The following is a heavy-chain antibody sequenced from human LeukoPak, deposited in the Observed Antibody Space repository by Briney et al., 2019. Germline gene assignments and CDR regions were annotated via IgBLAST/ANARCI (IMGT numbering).Heavy chain of an antibody. CDR1: GGSINTPNYY. D-gene: IGHD1-1*01. J-gene: IGHJ4*02. Sequence: SETLSLTCTVSGGSINTPNYYWGWIRQTPGKGLEWIGNIFYSGGTYYSPSLTSRVTISLDTSRNQFSLKLNSVTAADTAVYYCARDRGTWNDDGFDYWGQGTLVTVSS. CDR2: IFYSGGT. V-gene: IGHV4-39*07. CDR3: ARDRGTWNDDGFDY.